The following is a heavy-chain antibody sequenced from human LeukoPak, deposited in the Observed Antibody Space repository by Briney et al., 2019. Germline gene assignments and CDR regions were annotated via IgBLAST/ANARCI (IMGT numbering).Heavy chain of an antibody. J-gene: IGHJ5*02. CDR1: GFTVSSNY. CDR2: ISGSGGST. D-gene: IGHD2-15*01. Sequence: GGSLRLSCAASGFTVSSNYMSWVRQAPGKGLEWVSAISGSGGSTYYADSVKGRFTISRDNSKNTLYLQMNSLRAEDTAVYYCAKQGYCSGGSCYYPWFDPWGQGTLVTVSS. CDR3: AKQGYCSGGSCYYPWFDP. V-gene: IGHV3-23*01.